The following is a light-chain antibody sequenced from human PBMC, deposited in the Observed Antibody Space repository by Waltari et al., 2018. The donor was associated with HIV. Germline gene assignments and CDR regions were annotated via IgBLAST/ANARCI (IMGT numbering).Light chain of an antibody. J-gene: IGKJ3*01. CDR2: SSS. Sequence: DIQMTQSPSSLSASVGDRVTITCRPRQTIVKFLNWFQQQPGKAPQLLIPSSSSLQFGVPSRFSGSSSGTDFTLTIGNLQPEDFATYYCQQTYYVPLTFGAGTRVEVK. V-gene: IGKV1-39*01. CDR3: QQTYYVPLT. CDR1: QTIVKF.